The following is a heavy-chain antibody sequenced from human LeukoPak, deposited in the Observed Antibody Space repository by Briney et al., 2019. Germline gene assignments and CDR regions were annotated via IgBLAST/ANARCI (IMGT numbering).Heavy chain of an antibody. J-gene: IGHJ6*03. CDR1: GYTFTSYG. Sequence: ASVKVSCKASGYTFTSYGISWVRQAPGRGLEWMGWISAYNGNTDYAQKLQGRVTMTTDTSTSTAYMELRSLRSDDTAVYYCARVRRVIAAAGTHMDVWGKGTTVTVSS. CDR3: ARVRRVIAAAGTHMDV. V-gene: IGHV1-18*01. D-gene: IGHD6-13*01. CDR2: ISAYNGNT.